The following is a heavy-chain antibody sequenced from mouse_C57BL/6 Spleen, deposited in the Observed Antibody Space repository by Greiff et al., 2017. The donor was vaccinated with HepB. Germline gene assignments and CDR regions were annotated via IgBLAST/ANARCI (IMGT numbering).Heavy chain of an antibody. CDR1: GFTFSDYG. CDR2: ISSGSSTI. J-gene: IGHJ4*01. V-gene: IGHV5-17*01. CDR3: ARISGYGAMDY. Sequence: EVMLVESGGGLVKPGGSLKLSCAASGFTFSDYGMHWVRQAPEKGLEWVAYISSGSSTIYYADTVKGRFTISRDNAKNTLFLQMTSLRSEDTAMYYCARISGYGAMDYWGQGTSVTVSS. D-gene: IGHD3-2*02.